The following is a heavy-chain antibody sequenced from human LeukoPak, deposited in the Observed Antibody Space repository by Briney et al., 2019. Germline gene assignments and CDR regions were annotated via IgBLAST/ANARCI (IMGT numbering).Heavy chain of an antibody. CDR2: IKSDGSST. D-gene: IGHD6-19*01. CDR1: GFSFSTYW. CDR3: ARGSDSSDWYSPFDH. J-gene: IGHJ4*02. V-gene: IGHV3-74*01. Sequence: PGGSLRLSCAASGFSFSTYWMHWVRQAPGKGLVWVSRIKSDGSSTSYADSVKGRFTISRDNAKNTLYLQMNSLRPEDTAVYYCARGSDSSDWYSPFDHWGQGTLVTVSS.